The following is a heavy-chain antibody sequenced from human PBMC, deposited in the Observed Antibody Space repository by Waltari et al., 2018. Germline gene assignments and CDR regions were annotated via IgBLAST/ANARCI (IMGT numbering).Heavy chain of an antibody. V-gene: IGHV3-72*01. CDR1: GFSFSDHY. CDR2: SRNKSNRYTT. CDR3: GRVGYCGGSGCSVAVVHYGLDV. Sequence: EVQLVESGGGLVQPGGSLRLSCAVSGFSFSDHYMDWVRQAPGKGLAWIARSRNKSNRYTTQYAASVQGRFTISRHDAENSLYLQMNSLITDDTAVYYCGRVGYCGGSGCSVAVVHYGLDVWGQGTAVTVSS. J-gene: IGHJ6*02. D-gene: IGHD2-15*01.